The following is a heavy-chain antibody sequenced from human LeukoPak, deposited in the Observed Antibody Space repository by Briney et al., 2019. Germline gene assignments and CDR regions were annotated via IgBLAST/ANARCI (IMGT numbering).Heavy chain of an antibody. CDR2: INPNSGGT. CDR3: AIGAYYYDSSGPWDY. V-gene: IGHV1-2*02. J-gene: IGHJ4*02. CDR1: GDTFTGDY. Sequence: EASVKVSCKASGDTFTGDYMHCVRQAPGQGLEWMGWINPNSGGTNYAQKFQGRVTMTRDTSISTAYMELSRLRSDDTAVYYCAIGAYYYDSSGPWDYWGQGTLVTVSS. D-gene: IGHD3-22*01.